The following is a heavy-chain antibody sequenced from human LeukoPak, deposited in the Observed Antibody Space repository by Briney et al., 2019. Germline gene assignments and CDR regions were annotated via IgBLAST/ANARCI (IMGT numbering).Heavy chain of an antibody. D-gene: IGHD1-1*01. CDR1: GGSISSYY. J-gene: IGHJ3*02. V-gene: IGHV4-59*01. CDR3: ARAENWNAYAFDI. Sequence: SETLSLTCTVSGGSISSYYWSWIRQPPGKGLEWIGYIYYSGSTNYNPSLKSRVTISVDTSKNQFSLKLSSVTAADTAVYYCARAENWNAYAFDIWGQGTMFTVSS. CDR2: IYYSGST.